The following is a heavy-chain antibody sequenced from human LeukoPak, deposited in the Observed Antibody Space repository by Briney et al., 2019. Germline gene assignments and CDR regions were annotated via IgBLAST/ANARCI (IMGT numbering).Heavy chain of an antibody. D-gene: IGHD2-2*01. J-gene: IGHJ6*02. V-gene: IGHV4-30-4*01. CDR1: GGSISSGDYY. CDR2: IYYSGST. Sequence: SETLSLTCTVSGGSISSGDYYWSWIRQPPGKGLEWIGYIYYSGSTYYNPSLKSRVTISVDTSKNQFSLKLSSVTAADTAVYYCARDRGNQLPAWDRMDVWGQGTTVTVSS. CDR3: ARDRGNQLPAWDRMDV.